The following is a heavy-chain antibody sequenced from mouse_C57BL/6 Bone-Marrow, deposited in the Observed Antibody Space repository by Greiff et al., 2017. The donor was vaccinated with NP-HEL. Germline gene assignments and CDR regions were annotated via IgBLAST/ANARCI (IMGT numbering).Heavy chain of an antibody. J-gene: IGHJ1*03. V-gene: IGHV1-50*01. CDR3: AREGYYGPYWYFDV. Sequence: QVQLQQSGAELVKPGASVKLSCKASGYTFTSYWMQWVKQRPGQGLEWIGEIDPSDSYTNYNQKFKGKATLTVDTSSSTAYMQLSSLTSEDSAVYYCAREGYYGPYWYFDVWGTGTTVTVSS. CDR1: GYTFTSYW. D-gene: IGHD1-1*01. CDR2: IDPSDSYT.